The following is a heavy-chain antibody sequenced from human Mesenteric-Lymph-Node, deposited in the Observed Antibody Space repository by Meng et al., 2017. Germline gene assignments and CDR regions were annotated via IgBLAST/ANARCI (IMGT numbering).Heavy chain of an antibody. V-gene: IGHV4-4*02. D-gene: IGHD4-17*01. CDR1: GGSIRNDQW. Sequence: QVPVQGAGPGRVKPSGTLSLPCDVSGGSIRNDQWWSWVRQAPGKGLEWIGEIYHSGRTNYNPSVKSRVSMSVDKSQNHFSLRLSSVTAADTAVYYCTTLYGDSISWGQGTLVTVSS. CDR2: IYHSGRT. CDR3: TTLYGDSIS. J-gene: IGHJ4*02.